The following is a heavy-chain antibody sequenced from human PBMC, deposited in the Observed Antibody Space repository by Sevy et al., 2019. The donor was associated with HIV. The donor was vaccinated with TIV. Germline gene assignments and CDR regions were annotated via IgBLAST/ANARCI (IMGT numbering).Heavy chain of an antibody. V-gene: IGHV3-33*01. CDR3: VRDDNDCWSGYYASENYYYGMDV. Sequence: GGSLRLSCAASGFTFSSYAIHWVRQAPGKGLEWVAVIWYDGSNKYYADSVKGRFTISRDNSKNTLNLQMKSLRAEDRAVYYCVRDDNDCWSGYYASENYYYGMDVWGQGTSVTVSS. CDR2: IWYDGSNK. CDR1: GFTFSSYA. D-gene: IGHD3-3*01. J-gene: IGHJ6*02.